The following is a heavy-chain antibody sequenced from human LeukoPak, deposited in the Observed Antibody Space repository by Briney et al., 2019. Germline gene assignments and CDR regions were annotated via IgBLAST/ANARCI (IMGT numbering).Heavy chain of an antibody. CDR1: GYTFTDSY. CDR2: INPNNGDT. J-gene: IGHJ6*03. V-gene: IGHV1-2*02. Sequence: ASVKVSCKASGYTFTDSYIHWVRQAPGQGLEWMGWINPNNGDTNYAQKFQGRVTMTRDTSISTAYMELSRLRSDDTAVYYCARDRVVATIKGNYYYYYMDVWGKGTTVTVSS. CDR3: ARDRVVATIKGNYYYYYMDV. D-gene: IGHD5-12*01.